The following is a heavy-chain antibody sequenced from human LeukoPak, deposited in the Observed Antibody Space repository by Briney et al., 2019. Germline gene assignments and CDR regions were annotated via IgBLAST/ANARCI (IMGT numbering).Heavy chain of an antibody. CDR1: GYTFTVYY. Sequence: ASVKVSCKASGYTFTVYYMHWVRQAPGQGLEWMGWINPNSGGTNYAQKFQGRVTMTRDTSISTAYMELSRLRSDDTAVYYCARAIVATIGDDYWGQGTLVTVSS. CDR3: ARAIVATIGDDY. CDR2: INPNSGGT. D-gene: IGHD5-12*01. V-gene: IGHV1-2*02. J-gene: IGHJ4*02.